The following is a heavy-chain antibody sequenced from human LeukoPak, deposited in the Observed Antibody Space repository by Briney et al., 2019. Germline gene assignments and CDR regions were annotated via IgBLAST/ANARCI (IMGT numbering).Heavy chain of an antibody. J-gene: IGHJ4*02. CDR1: GFTFSSYS. CDR3: AKRPIFGELLYYFDY. CDR2: ISSGSSYI. V-gene: IGHV3-21*04. D-gene: IGHD3-10*01. Sequence: GGSLRLSCAASGFTFSSYSMNWVRQAPGKGLEWVSSISSGSSYIYYADSVKGRFTISGDNAKHSLYLQMNSLRAEDTAIYYCAKRPIFGELLYYFDYWGQGTLVTVSS.